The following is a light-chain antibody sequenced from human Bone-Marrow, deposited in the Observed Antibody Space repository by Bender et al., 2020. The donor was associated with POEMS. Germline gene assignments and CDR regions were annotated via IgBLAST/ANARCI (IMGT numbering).Light chain of an antibody. CDR1: SSDVGAYNL. J-gene: IGLJ3*02. V-gene: IGLV2-23*02. Sequence: QSALTQPASVSGSPGQSITISCTGASSDVGAYNLVSWYQQHPGKAPKVMIYDVSTRPSGISNRFSGSKSGNTASLTISGLQAEDEADYYCSSYADNSVWVFGGGTKLTVL. CDR3: SSYADNSVWV. CDR2: DVS.